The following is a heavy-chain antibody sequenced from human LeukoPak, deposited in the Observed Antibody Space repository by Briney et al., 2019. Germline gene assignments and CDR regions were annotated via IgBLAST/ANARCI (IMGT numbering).Heavy chain of an antibody. CDR1: GYTFTSYA. D-gene: IGHD3-22*01. Sequence: ASVKVSCKASGYTFTSYAMNWVRQAPGQGLEWMGWINTNTGNPTYAQGFTGRFVFSLDTSVSTAYLQISSLKAEDTAVYYYARDGPYYYDSSGYYADHDAFDIWGQGTMVTVSS. CDR2: INTNTGNP. V-gene: IGHV7-4-1*02. J-gene: IGHJ3*02. CDR3: ARDGPYYYDSSGYYADHDAFDI.